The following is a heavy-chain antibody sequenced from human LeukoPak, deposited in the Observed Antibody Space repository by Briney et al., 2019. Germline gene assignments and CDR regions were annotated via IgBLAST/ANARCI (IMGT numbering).Heavy chain of an antibody. Sequence: PGRSLRLSCAASRFTFEGYAMHWVRQAPGKGLEWVSGISWNSANMDYADSVKGRFTISRDNAKNSLYLQMNSLRAEDTALYYCAKAGTYSSSSGDIDPWGQGTLVTVSS. CDR1: RFTFEGYA. D-gene: IGHD6-6*01. J-gene: IGHJ5*02. CDR2: ISWNSANM. V-gene: IGHV3-9*01. CDR3: AKAGTYSSSSGDIDP.